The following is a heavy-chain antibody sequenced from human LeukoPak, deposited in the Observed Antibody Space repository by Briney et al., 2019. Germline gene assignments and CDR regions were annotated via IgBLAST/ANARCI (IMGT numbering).Heavy chain of an antibody. J-gene: IGHJ4*02. D-gene: IGHD5-18*01. V-gene: IGHV4-59*08. Sequence: SETLSLTCTVSGDSISSYYWSWIRQPPGKGLEWIGYIYYSRSTNYNPSLKSRVTISVDTCKNQFSLKLSSVTAADTAVYYCARSLRGYRFATDYWGEGTLVTVPS. CDR2: IYYSRST. CDR3: ARSLRGYRFATDY. CDR1: GDSISSYY.